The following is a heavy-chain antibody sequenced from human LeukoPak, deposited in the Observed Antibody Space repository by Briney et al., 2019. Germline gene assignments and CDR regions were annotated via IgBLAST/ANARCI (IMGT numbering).Heavy chain of an antibody. CDR2: INNDGDTT. Sequence: GGSLRLSCAASGFTFSNFWMHWVRQTPGKGLLWVSRINNDGDTTNYADSVKGRFTISRDNAKNTLDLQMSSLRAEDTAVYYCARVDCSGGSCYFDYWGQGTLVTVSS. CDR3: ARVDCSGGSCYFDY. V-gene: IGHV3-74*01. CDR1: GFTFSNFW. J-gene: IGHJ4*02. D-gene: IGHD2-15*01.